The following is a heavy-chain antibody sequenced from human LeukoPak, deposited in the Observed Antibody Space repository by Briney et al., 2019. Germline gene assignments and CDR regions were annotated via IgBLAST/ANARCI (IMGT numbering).Heavy chain of an antibody. V-gene: IGHV3-23*01. D-gene: IGHD3-10*01. J-gene: IGHJ4*02. CDR3: AKALLLWFGELPFDY. CDR1: GFTFSSYA. Sequence: GGSLRLSCAASGFTFSSYAMSWVRQAPGKGLEWVSAISGSGGSTYYADSVKGRFTIPRDNSKNTLYLQMNSLRAEDTAVYYCAKALLLWFGELPFDYRGQGTLVTVSS. CDR2: ISGSGGST.